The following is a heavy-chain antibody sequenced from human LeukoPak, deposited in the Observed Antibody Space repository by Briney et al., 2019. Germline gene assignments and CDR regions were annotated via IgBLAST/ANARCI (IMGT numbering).Heavy chain of an antibody. V-gene: IGHV1-18*01. J-gene: IGHJ3*02. CDR1: GYTFTSYG. D-gene: IGHD3-10*01. CDR3: ARYRPLVRGVIGAFDI. Sequence: ASVKVSCKASGYTFTSYGISWVRQAPGQGLEWMGWISAYNGNTNYAQKLQGRVTMTTDTSTSTAYMELRSLRSDDTAVYYCARYRPLVRGVIGAFDIWGQGTMVTVSS. CDR2: ISAYNGNT.